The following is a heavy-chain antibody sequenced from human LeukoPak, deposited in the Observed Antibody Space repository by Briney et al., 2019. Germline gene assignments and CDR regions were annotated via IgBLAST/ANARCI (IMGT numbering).Heavy chain of an antibody. D-gene: IGHD6-13*01. V-gene: IGHV3-23*01. Sequence: GGSLRLSCAASGFTFSSNVMIWVRQAPGKGLEWVSSIPASGGSTYYADSVKGRFTISRDNSKNTLYLQMNSLRAEDTAVYYCAKDGGVAAAGINYWGQGTLVTVSS. CDR1: GFTFSSNV. J-gene: IGHJ4*02. CDR3: AKDGGVAAAGINY. CDR2: IPASGGST.